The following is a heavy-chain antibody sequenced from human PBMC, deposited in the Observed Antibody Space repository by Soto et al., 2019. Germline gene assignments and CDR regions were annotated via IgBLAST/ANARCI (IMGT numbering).Heavy chain of an antibody. V-gene: IGHV3-11*01. Sequence: GGSLRLSCAASGFTFSDYYMSWIRQAPGKGLEWVSYISSSGSTIYYADSVKGRFTISRDNAKNSLYLQMNSLRAEDTAVYYCARDHLSPETNNEYWGQGTLVTVSS. CDR1: GFTFSDYY. CDR2: ISSSGSTI. J-gene: IGHJ4*02. CDR3: ARDHLSPETNNEY.